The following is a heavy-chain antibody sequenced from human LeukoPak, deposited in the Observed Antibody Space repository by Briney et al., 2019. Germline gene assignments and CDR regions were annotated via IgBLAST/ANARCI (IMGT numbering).Heavy chain of an antibody. J-gene: IGHJ6*02. Sequence: GASEKVSCKVSGYTLTSYYMHWVRQAPGQGLEWMGIINPSGGSTSSAQKFQGRVTMTRDTSTSTVYMELSSLRSEDTAVYYCAREWVSGYYYGMDVWGQGTTVTVSS. CDR2: INPSGGST. V-gene: IGHV1-46*01. CDR3: AREWVSGYYYGMDV. CDR1: GYTLTSYY. D-gene: IGHD1-26*01.